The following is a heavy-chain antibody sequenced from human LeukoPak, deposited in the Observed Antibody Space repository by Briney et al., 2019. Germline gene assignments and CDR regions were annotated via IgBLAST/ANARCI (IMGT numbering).Heavy chain of an antibody. J-gene: IGHJ4*02. V-gene: IGHV3-30*18. D-gene: IGHD3-9*01. CDR3: AKSLGGLLRYFDWPLDY. CDR1: GFTFSSYA. Sequence: PGGSLRLSCAASGFTFSSYAMHWVRQAPGKGLEWVAVISYDGSNKYYADSVKGRFTISRDNSKNTLYLQMNSLRAEDTAVYYCAKSLGGLLRYFDWPLDYWGQGTLVTVSS. CDR2: ISYDGSNK.